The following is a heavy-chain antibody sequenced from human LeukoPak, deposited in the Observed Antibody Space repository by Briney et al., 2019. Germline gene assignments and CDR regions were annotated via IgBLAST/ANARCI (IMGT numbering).Heavy chain of an antibody. J-gene: IGHJ6*04. CDR1: GFTFSSYW. CDR2: IKQDGSEK. Sequence: GGSLRLSCAASGFTFSSYWMSWVRQAPGKGLEWVANIKQDGSEKYYVDSVKGRFTISRDNAKNSLYLQMNSLRAEDTAVYYCARDAPQYGSGSYYNWDYYYYGMDVWAKGPRSPSPQ. V-gene: IGHV3-7*03. CDR3: ARDAPQYGSGSYYNWDYYYYGMDV. D-gene: IGHD3-10*01.